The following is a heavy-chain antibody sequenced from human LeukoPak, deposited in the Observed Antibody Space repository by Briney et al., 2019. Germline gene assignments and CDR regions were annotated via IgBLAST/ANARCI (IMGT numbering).Heavy chain of an antibody. V-gene: IGHV3-23*01. J-gene: IGHJ6*03. CDR1: GFTFSSYA. CDR3: AAGSGWKPYYYYYYMDV. D-gene: IGHD6-19*01. CDR2: IGGSGDST. Sequence: PGGSLRLSCAASGFTFSSYAMTSVRQAPGKGLEWVSAIGGSGDSTYYADSVKGRFTISRDNSKNTLYLQMNSLRGEDTAVYYCAAGSGWKPYYYYYYMDVWGKGTTVTVSS.